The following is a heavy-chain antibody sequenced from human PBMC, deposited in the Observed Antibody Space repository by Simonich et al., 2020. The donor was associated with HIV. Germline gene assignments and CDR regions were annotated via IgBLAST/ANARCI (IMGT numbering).Heavy chain of an antibody. CDR1: GYSFTSSW. CDR3: VRYRGVAAAGTPGDY. J-gene: IGHJ4*02. Sequence: EVQLVQSGAEVQKPGESLKISCKGSGYSFTSSWIGWVRQMPGKGLEWMGIIYPGDSDTRYSPSVQGQVTISADKSSSTAYLQWSSLKASDTARYYCVRYRGVAAAGTPGDYWGQGTLVTVSS. V-gene: IGHV5-51*03. CDR2: IYPGDSDT. D-gene: IGHD6-13*01.